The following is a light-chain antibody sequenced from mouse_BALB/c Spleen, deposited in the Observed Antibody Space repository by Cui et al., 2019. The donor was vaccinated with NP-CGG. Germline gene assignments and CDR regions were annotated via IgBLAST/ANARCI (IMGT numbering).Light chain of an antibody. CDR1: TGAVTTSNY. CDR2: GTN. J-gene: IGLJ1*01. V-gene: IGLV1*01. CDR3: ALWYSNHWV. Sequence: QAVLPQDSAPTTSPGETVTFTCRSSTGAVTTSNYANWVQEKPDHLFTGLIGGTNNRAPGVPARFSGSLIGDKAALTITGAQTEDEAIYFCALWYSNHWVFGGGTKLTVL.